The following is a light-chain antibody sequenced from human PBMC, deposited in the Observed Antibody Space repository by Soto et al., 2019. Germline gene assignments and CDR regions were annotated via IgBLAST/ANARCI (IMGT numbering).Light chain of an antibody. Sequence: QSALTQPPSASGSPGQSVTISCTGTSSDVGGYNYVSWYQQHPGKAPNLMIYEVSKRTSGVPDRFSVSKSGNAASLTVSGLQAEDEADYYCSSYAGSNNLVVFGGGTKLTVL. CDR3: SSYAGSNNLVV. J-gene: IGLJ2*01. V-gene: IGLV2-8*01. CDR1: SSDVGGYNY. CDR2: EVS.